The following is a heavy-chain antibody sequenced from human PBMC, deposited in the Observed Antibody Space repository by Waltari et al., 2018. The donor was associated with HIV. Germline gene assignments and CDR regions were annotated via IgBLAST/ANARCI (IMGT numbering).Heavy chain of an antibody. V-gene: IGHV3-53*04. CDR1: GFTVSSNY. CDR2: IYSGGST. CDR3: AREGAVAGGYYFDY. Sequence: EVQLVESGGGLVQPGGSLRLSCAASGFTVSSNYMSWVRQAPGKGLEWVSVIYSGGSTYYADSVKGRFTISRHNSKNTLYLQMNSLRAEDTAVYYCAREGAVAGGYYFDYWGQGTLVTVSS. J-gene: IGHJ4*02. D-gene: IGHD6-19*01.